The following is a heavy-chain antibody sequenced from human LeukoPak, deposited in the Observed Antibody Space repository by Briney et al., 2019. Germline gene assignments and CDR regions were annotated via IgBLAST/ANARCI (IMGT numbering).Heavy chain of an antibody. D-gene: IGHD3/OR15-3a*01. J-gene: IGHJ4*02. V-gene: IGHV1-46*01. Sequence: ASVKVSCKASGYTFTSQYIHWVRQAPGQGLEWMGIINPSGGSTSNAQKFQGRVTITADESTSTAYMELSSLRSEDTAVYYCARGDWLPDYWGQGTLVTVSS. CDR1: GYTFTSQY. CDR3: ARGDWLPDY. CDR2: INPSGGST.